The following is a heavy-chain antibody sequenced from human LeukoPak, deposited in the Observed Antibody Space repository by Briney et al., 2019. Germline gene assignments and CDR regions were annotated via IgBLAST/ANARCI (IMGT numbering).Heavy chain of an antibody. CDR2: IKEDGSDK. CDR1: GFTFSNYY. D-gene: IGHD2/OR15-2a*01. CDR3: ARDFAFLLDY. Sequence: GGSLRLSCAPSGFTFSNYYMSWVRQAPGKGLEWVAKIKEDGSDKYYVGSLKGRFTISRDNAKNSLYLQMNSLRAEDTAVYYCARDFAFLLDYWGQGTLLTVSS. J-gene: IGHJ4*02. V-gene: IGHV3-7*04.